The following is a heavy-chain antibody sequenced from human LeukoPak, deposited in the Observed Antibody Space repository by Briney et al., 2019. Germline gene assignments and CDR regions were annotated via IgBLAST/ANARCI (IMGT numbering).Heavy chain of an antibody. CDR3: ARDMGVYYDFWSGYYTGCFDP. V-gene: IGHV1-2*02. CDR2: INPNSGGT. Sequence: GASVKVSCKASGYTFTAYYMHWVRQAPGQGREGMGWINPNSGGTNYAQKFQGRATMTRDTSISTAYMELSRLRSDDTAVYYCARDMGVYYDFWSGYYTGCFDPWGQGTLVTVSS. CDR1: GYTFTAYY. D-gene: IGHD3-3*01. J-gene: IGHJ5*02.